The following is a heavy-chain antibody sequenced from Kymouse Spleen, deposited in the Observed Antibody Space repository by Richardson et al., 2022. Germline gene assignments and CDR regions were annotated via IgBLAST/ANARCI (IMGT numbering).Heavy chain of an antibody. Sequence: EVQLVESGGGLVKPGRSLRLSCTASGFTFGDYAMSWFRQAPGKGLEWVGFIRSKAYGGTTEYAASVKGRFTISRDDSKSIAYLQMNSLKTEDTAVYYCTRDEDIVLMVYAFDYWGQGTLVTVSS. J-gene: IGHJ4*02. CDR3: TRDEDIVLMVYAFDY. CDR2: IRSKAYGGTT. V-gene: IGHV3-49*05. D-gene: IGHD2-8*01. CDR1: GFTFGDYA.